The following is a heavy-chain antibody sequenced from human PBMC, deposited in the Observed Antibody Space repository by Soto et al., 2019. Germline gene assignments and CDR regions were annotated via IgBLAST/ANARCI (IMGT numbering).Heavy chain of an antibody. CDR1: GYSFTSYW. J-gene: IGHJ6*02. Sequence: GESLKISCKGSGYSFTSYWISWVRQMPGKGLEWMGRIDPSDSCTNYSPSFQGHVTISADKSISTAYLQWSSLKASDTAMYYCARLTADYGDYLGYYYGMDVWGQGTTVTVSS. CDR2: IDPSDSCT. V-gene: IGHV5-10-1*01. D-gene: IGHD4-17*01. CDR3: ARLTADYGDYLGYYYGMDV.